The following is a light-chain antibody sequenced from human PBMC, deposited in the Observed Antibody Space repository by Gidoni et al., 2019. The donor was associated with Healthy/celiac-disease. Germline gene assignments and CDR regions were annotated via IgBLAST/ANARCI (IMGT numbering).Light chain of an antibody. Sequence: ELVLTQSPGPMSLSPGERATLSCRASQSVSSSYLAWYQQKPGQAPRLLIYCASSRATGIPDRFSGSGSGTDFTLTISRLEPEDFAVYYCQQYGSSSLITFGPGTKVDIK. J-gene: IGKJ3*01. CDR2: CAS. V-gene: IGKV3-20*01. CDR3: QQYGSSSLIT. CDR1: QSVSSSY.